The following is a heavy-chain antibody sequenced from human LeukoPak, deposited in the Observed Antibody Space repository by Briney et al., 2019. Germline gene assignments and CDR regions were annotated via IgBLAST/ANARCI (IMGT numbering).Heavy chain of an antibody. CDR2: IYYSGST. D-gene: IGHD3/OR15-3a*01. J-gene: IGHJ4*02. CDR3: ARQTGSGLFILP. V-gene: IGHV4-38-2*02. Sequence: SETLSLTCTVSGYSISSGYYWGWIRQPPGKGLEWIGSIYYSGSTYYNPSLKSRVSISIDTSKNQFSLRLTSVTAADTAVYYCARQTGSGLFILPGGQGTLVTVSS. CDR1: GYSISSGYY.